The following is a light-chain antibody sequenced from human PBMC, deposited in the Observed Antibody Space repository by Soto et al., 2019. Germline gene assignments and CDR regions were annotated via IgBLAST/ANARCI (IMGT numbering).Light chain of an antibody. J-gene: IGKJ1*01. CDR2: GVS. CDR3: QQYADSSWT. V-gene: IGKV1-5*03. Sequence: DLQMTQSPSTLSAYVGDRVTITCRASQTVYSWLAWFQQKPGKAPNLLIYGVSSVESGVPSRFSGRGSGTEFTLTISNLQPDDFATSYCQQYADSSWTFGQGTKVE. CDR1: QTVYSW.